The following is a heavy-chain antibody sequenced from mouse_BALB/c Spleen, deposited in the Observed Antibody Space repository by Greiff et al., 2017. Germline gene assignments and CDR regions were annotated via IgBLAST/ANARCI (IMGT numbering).Heavy chain of an antibody. CDR1: GFTFSSFG. CDR3: ARDVRDGYFDY. J-gene: IGHJ2*01. Sequence: EVQGVESGGGLVQPGRSRKLSCAASGFTFSSFGMHWVRQAPEKGLEWVAYISSGSSTIYYADTVKGRFTISRDNPKNTLFLQMTSLRSEDTAMYYCARDVRDGYFDYWGQGTTLTVSS. D-gene: IGHD2-13*01. V-gene: IGHV5-17*02. CDR2: ISSGSSTI.